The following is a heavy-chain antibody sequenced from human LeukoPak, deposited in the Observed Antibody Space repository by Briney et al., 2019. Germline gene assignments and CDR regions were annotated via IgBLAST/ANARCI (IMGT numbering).Heavy chain of an antibody. J-gene: IGHJ4*02. CDR2: ISRNGGST. CDR3: VKDLRSDFMGVLSRYLSY. CDR1: GFTFSSFA. Sequence: GVSLRLSCSASGFTFSSFAMHWVRQAPGKALEDVAAISRNGGSTYYADSVKPRFTISRDNSKSTLYLQMSSLRAEDTAVYLCVKDLRSDFMGVLSRYLSYWGQGTLVTVSS. D-gene: IGHD2/OR15-2a*01. V-gene: IGHV3-64D*09.